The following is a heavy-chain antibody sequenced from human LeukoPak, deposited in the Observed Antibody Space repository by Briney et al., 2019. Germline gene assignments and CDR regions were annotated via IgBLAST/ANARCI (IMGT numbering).Heavy chain of an antibody. Sequence: ASETLSLTCAVYGGSFSGYYWSWIRQPPGKGLEWIGEINHSGSTNYNPSLKSRVTISVDTSKNQFSLKLSSVTAADTAVYYCARSPSPGGSSSDDYWGQGTLVTVSS. CDR1: GGSFSGYY. J-gene: IGHJ4*02. CDR2: INHSGST. V-gene: IGHV4-34*01. CDR3: ARSPSPGGSSSDDY. D-gene: IGHD6-6*01.